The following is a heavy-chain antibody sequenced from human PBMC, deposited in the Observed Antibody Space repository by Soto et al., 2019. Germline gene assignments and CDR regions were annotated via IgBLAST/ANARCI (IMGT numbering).Heavy chain of an antibody. V-gene: IGHV1-69*01. J-gene: IGHJ3*02. Sequence: QVQLVQSGAEVKKPGSSVKVSCKASGGTFSSYAISWVRQTPGQGLEWMGGIIPIFGTANYAQKFQGRVTITADESTSTAYMELSSLGSEDTAVYYCARGPTYYYDSLTAFDIWGQGTMVTVSS. CDR2: IIPIFGTA. CDR3: ARGPTYYYDSLTAFDI. CDR1: GGTFSSYA. D-gene: IGHD3-22*01.